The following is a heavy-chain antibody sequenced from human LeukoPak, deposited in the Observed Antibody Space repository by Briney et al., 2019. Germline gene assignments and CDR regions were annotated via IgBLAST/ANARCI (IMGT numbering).Heavy chain of an antibody. V-gene: IGHV1-2*02. CDR1: GYTFTGYY. CDR3: ARYETARADAFDI. CDR2: INPNSGGT. Sequence: ASVKVSCKASGYTFTGYYMHWVRQAPGQGLEWMGWINPNSGGTNYAQKFQGRVTMTRDTSISTAYMELSRLRSDDTAVYYCARYETARADAFDIWGQGTMVTVSS. J-gene: IGHJ3*02. D-gene: IGHD6-6*01.